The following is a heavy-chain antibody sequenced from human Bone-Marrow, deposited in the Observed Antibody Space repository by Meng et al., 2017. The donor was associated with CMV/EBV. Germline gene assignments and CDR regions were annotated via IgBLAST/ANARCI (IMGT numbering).Heavy chain of an antibody. Sequence: SQTLSLTCAVYGGSFSGHYWNWIRQPPGRDLEWIGEINHSGSTNYNPSLKSRVTISVDTSKNQFSLKLSSVTAADTAVYYCARVFGYCSSTSCLSPFYYYYGMDVWGQGTTVTVSS. CDR2: INHSGST. V-gene: IGHV4-34*01. CDR1: GGSFSGHY. D-gene: IGHD2-2*03. J-gene: IGHJ6*02. CDR3: ARVFGYCSSTSCLSPFYYYYGMDV.